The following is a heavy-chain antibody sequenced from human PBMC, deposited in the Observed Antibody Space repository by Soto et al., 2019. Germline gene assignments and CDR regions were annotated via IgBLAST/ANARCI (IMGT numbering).Heavy chain of an antibody. V-gene: IGHV1-2*02. J-gene: IGHJ3*02. CDR3: ARDRGCGGDCYLWAFDI. CDR2: INPNSGGT. CDR1: GYTFTNHG. Sequence: ASVKVSCKTSGYTFTNHGINWVRQAPGQGLEWMGWINPNSGGTNYAQKFQGRVTMTRDTSISTAYMELSRLRSDDTAVYYCARDRGCGGDCYLWAFDIWGQGTMVTVS. D-gene: IGHD2-21*02.